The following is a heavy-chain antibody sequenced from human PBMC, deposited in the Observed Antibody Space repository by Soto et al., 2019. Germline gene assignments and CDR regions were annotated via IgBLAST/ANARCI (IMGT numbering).Heavy chain of an antibody. Sequence: EVQLVESGGGLVKPGGSLRLSCAASGFTFSNAWMSWVRQAPGKGLEWVGRIKSKTDGGTTDYAAPVKGRFTISRDDSKXTXXMQMNRLKTEDTAVYYCTTXQQXXXXXXXXXXFQHWGQGTLVTVSS. J-gene: IGHJ1*01. CDR1: GFTFSNAW. CDR3: TTXQQXXXXXXXXXXFQH. V-gene: IGHV3-15*01. CDR2: IKSKTDGGTT.